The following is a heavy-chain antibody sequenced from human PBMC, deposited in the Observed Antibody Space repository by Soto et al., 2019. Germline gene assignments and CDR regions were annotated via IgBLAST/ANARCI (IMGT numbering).Heavy chain of an antibody. J-gene: IGHJ3*02. Sequence: GGSLRLSCAASGFTFSSYGMHWVRQAPGKGLEWVAVISYDGSNKYYADSVKGRFTISRDNSKNTLYLQMNSLGAEDTAGYYCASSRKKMYYYDSSGPSEYPKAFDIWGQGTMVTVSS. CDR2: ISYDGSNK. CDR1: GFTFSSYG. D-gene: IGHD3-22*01. CDR3: ASSRKKMYYYDSSGPSEYPKAFDI. V-gene: IGHV3-30*03.